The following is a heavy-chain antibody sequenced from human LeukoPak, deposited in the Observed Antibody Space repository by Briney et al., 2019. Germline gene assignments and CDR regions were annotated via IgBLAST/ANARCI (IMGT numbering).Heavy chain of an antibody. Sequence: GGSLRLSCAASGFTFSSYAMHWVRQAPGKGLEWVAVILYDGSNKYYADSLKGRLSISRDNSENTLYLQMNSLRAEDTAVYYCARGEFNGLDYWGQGTLVTVSS. D-gene: IGHD2-8*01. CDR1: GFTFSSYA. CDR2: ILYDGSNK. CDR3: ARGEFNGLDY. V-gene: IGHV3-30-3*01. J-gene: IGHJ4*02.